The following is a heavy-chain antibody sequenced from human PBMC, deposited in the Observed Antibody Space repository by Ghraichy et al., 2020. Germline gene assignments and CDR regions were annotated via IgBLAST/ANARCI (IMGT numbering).Heavy chain of an antibody. CDR1: GFTFSSYS. J-gene: IGHJ6*02. CDR2: ISSSSSSYI. Sequence: GESLNISCAASGFTFSSYSMNWVRQAPGKGLEWVSSISSSSSSYIYYADSVKGRFTISRDNAKNSLYLQMNSLRAEDTAVYYCARDDPSRYCSSTSCYYKGHGMDVWGQGTTVTVSS. D-gene: IGHD2-2*01. V-gene: IGHV3-21*01. CDR3: ARDDPSRYCSSTSCYYKGHGMDV.